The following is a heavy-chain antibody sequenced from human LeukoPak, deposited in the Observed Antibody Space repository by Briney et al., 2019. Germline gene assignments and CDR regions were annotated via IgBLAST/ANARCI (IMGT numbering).Heavy chain of an antibody. Sequence: GRSLRLSCAASGFTFSCYAMHWVRQAPGKGLEWVAVISYDGSNKYYADSVKGRFTISRDNSKNTLYLQMNSLRAEDTAVYYCARSQRSSSGHDYWGQGTLVTVSS. D-gene: IGHD6-6*01. CDR3: ARSQRSSSGHDY. CDR1: GFTFSCYA. CDR2: ISYDGSNK. J-gene: IGHJ4*02. V-gene: IGHV3-30-3*01.